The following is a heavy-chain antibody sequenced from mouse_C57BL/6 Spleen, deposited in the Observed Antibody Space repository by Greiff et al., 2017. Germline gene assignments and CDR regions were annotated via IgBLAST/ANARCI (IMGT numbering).Heavy chain of an antibody. D-gene: IGHD2-12*01. Sequence: VQLQQSGPVLVKPGASVKMSCKASGYTFTDYYMNWVKQSHGKSLEWIGVINPYNGGTSYNQKFKGKATLTVDKSSSTAYMELNSLTSEDSAVXYCARRERYGERAMDYWGQGTSVTVSS. J-gene: IGHJ4*01. CDR2: INPYNGGT. CDR1: GYTFTDYY. CDR3: ARRERYGERAMDY. V-gene: IGHV1-19*01.